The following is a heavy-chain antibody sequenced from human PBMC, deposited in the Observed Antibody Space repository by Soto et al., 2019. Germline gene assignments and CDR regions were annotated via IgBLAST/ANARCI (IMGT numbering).Heavy chain of an antibody. Sequence: SETLSLTCTVSGGSVSSGSYYWSWIRQPPGKGLEWIGYIYYSGNTNYNPSLKSRVTISVDTSKNQFSLKLSSVTAADTAVYYCARYYYDSSGYFDYWGQGTLVTVSS. D-gene: IGHD3-22*01. V-gene: IGHV4-61*01. CDR3: ARYYYDSSGYFDY. CDR1: GGSVSSGSYY. CDR2: IYYSGNT. J-gene: IGHJ4*02.